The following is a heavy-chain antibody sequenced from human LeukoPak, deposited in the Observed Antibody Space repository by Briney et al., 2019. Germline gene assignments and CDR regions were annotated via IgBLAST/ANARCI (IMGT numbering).Heavy chain of an antibody. CDR3: ARVPMAAGAFDI. Sequence: PSETLSLTCTVSGGSISSGGYYWSWIRQHPGKGLEWIGYIYYSGSTYYNPSLKSRVTISVDTSKNQFSLKLSSVTAADTAVYYCARVPMAAGAFDIWGRGTMVTVSS. J-gene: IGHJ3*02. CDR1: GGSISSGGYY. D-gene: IGHD5-24*01. CDR2: IYYSGST. V-gene: IGHV4-31*03.